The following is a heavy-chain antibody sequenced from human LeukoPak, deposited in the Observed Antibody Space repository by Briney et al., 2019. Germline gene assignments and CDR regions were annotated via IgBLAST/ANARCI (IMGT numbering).Heavy chain of an antibody. CDR2: INHSGST. D-gene: IGHD3-22*01. Sequence: PSETLSLTCAVYGGSFSGYYWSWIRQPPGKGLEWIGEINHSGSTNYNPSLKSRVTISVDTSKNQFSLKLSSVTVADTAVYYCASRPNYYDSSGPNYGMDVWGQGTTVTVSS. V-gene: IGHV4-34*01. CDR3: ASRPNYYDSSGPNYGMDV. J-gene: IGHJ6*02. CDR1: GGSFSGYY.